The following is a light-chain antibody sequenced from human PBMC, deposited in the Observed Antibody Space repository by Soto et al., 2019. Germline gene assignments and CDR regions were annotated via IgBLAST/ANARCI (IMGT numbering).Light chain of an antibody. CDR1: QSISSY. J-gene: IGKJ5*01. V-gene: IGKV1-39*01. Sequence: DIQMTQSPSSLSSSLGDRVTITYLASQSISSYLNWYQQKPGKAPKLLIYAASSLQSGVPSRFSGSGSGTDFTLTISSLQPEDFATYYCQQSYSTPITFGQGTRLEI. CDR3: QQSYSTPIT. CDR2: AAS.